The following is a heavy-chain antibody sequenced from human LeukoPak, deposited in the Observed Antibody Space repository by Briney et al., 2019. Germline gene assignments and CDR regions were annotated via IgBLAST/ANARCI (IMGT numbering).Heavy chain of an antibody. J-gene: IGHJ4*02. CDR2: INSDGSST. D-gene: IGHD1-26*01. Sequence: GGSLRLSCAASGFTFSSYWMHWVRQAPGKGLVWVSRINSDGSSTSYADSVKGRFTVSRDNAKNTLYLQMNSLRAEDTAVYYCARATGSYYSLGYWGQGTLVAVSS. CDR3: ARATGSYYSLGY. CDR1: GFTFSSYW. V-gene: IGHV3-74*01.